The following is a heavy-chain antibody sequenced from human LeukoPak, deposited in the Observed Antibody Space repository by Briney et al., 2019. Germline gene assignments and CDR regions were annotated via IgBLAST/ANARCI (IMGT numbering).Heavy chain of an antibody. Sequence: SETLSLTCAVYGGSFSGYYWSWIRQPPGKGLEWIGEINHSGSTNYNPSLKSRVTISVDTSKNQFSLKLSSVTAADTAVYYCARDRILIGYYYDAFDIWGQGTMVTVSS. V-gene: IGHV4-34*01. D-gene: IGHD3-9*01. J-gene: IGHJ3*02. CDR2: INHSGST. CDR1: GGSFSGYY. CDR3: ARDRILIGYYYDAFDI.